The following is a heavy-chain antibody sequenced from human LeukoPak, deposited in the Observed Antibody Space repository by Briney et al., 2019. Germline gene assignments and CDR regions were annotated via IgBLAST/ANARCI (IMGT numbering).Heavy chain of an antibody. D-gene: IGHD4-17*01. CDR1: GFTFSDLY. J-gene: IGHJ4*02. CDR2: ITSSGTTS. Sequence: PGGSLTLSCTASGFTFSDLYMRWFRLSPGKGLEWLSYITSSGTTSDYADSVKGRFTISRDNAKNSIYLQMNSLRPEDTAVYYWARNPDYGDPDWGQGTLVTVSS. V-gene: IGHV3-11*01. CDR3: ARNPDYGDPD.